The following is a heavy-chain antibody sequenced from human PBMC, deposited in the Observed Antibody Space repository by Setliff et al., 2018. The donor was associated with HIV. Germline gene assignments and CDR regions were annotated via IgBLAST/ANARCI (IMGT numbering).Heavy chain of an antibody. J-gene: IGHJ6*03. CDR1: GYSLSSDYY. CDR2: IYHNGIT. V-gene: IGHV4-38-2*01. CDR3: ARGSRQLTIFGVVFKTNYYFMDV. Sequence: PSETLSLTCAVSGYSLSSDYYWGWIRQPPGKGLEWIVSIYHNGITYYNPSLKSRVTISVDTSKNQFSLTLNSVTAADTAVYYCARGSRQLTIFGVVFKTNYYFMDVWGKGTAVTVSS. D-gene: IGHD3-3*01.